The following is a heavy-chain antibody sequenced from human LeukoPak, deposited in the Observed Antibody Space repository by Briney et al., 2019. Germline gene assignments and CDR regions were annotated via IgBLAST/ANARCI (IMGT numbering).Heavy chain of an antibody. CDR2: ISSGSTYI. CDR1: GFTVSSNY. J-gene: IGHJ3*02. Sequence: PGGSLRLSCAASGFTVSSNYMSWVRQAPGKGLEWVSSISSGSTYIYYADSVKGRFTISRDNAKNSLYLQMNSLRAEDTAVYYCASRNDTFHIWGQGTMVTVSS. CDR3: ASRNDTFHI. V-gene: IGHV3-21*06.